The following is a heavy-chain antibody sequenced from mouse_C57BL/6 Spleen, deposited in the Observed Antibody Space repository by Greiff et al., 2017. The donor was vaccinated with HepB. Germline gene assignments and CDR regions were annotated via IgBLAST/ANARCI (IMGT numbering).Heavy chain of an antibody. CDR3: ARSPDDYDAVAWFAY. J-gene: IGHJ3*01. CDR1: GYTFTSYG. V-gene: IGHV1-81*01. CDR2: IYPRSGNT. Sequence: VQLQQSGAELARPGASVKLSCKASGYTFTSYGISWVKQRTGQGLEWIGEIYPRSGNTYYNEKFKGKATLTADKSSSTAYMELRSLTSEDSAVYVCARSPDDYDAVAWFAYWGQGTLVTVSA. D-gene: IGHD2-4*01.